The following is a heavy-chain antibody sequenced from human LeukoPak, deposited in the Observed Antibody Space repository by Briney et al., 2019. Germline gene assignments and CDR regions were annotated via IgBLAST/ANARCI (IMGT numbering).Heavy chain of an antibody. CDR3: ARDVELSH. CDR1: GFTFSSYG. D-gene: IGHD3-16*02. V-gene: IGHV3-33*01. J-gene: IGHJ4*02. Sequence: PGRSLRLSCAASGFTFSSYGMHWVRQAPGKGLEWVALIWYDGSSKHYADSVRGRFTISRDNSKNTLYLQMNSLRAEDTAVYYCARDVELSHWGQGTLVTVSS. CDR2: IWYDGSSK.